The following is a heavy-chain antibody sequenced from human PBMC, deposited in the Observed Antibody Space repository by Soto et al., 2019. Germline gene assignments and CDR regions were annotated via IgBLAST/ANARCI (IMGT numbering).Heavy chain of an antibody. CDR2: IIPIFGTA. CDR1: GGTFSSYA. D-gene: IGHD1-26*01. CDR3: ASGIVGATYYYYGMDV. V-gene: IGHV1-69*13. Sequence: GASVKVSCKASGGTFSSYAISWVRQAPGQGLEWMGGIIPIFGTANYAQKFQGRVTITADESTSTAYMELSSLRSEDTAVYYCASGIVGATYYYYGMDVWGQGTTVTAP. J-gene: IGHJ6*02.